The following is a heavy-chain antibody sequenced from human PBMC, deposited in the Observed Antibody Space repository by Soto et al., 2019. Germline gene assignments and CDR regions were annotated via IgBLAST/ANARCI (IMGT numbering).Heavy chain of an antibody. Sequence: QVELVESGGGVAQPGRSLRLSCAASGFIFSTYGMHWLRQAPGKGLEWVAVIWYDGGIKYYADYVKGRFNISRDNSKNTLYVQMNSLRAEDTGIYYCARAVGPFDYWGQGTLVTVSS. V-gene: IGHV3-33*01. CDR2: IWYDGGIK. CDR1: GFIFSTYG. J-gene: IGHJ4*02. CDR3: ARAVGPFDY.